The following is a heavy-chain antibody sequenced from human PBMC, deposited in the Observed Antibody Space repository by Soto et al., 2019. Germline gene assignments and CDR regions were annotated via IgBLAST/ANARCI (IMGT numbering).Heavy chain of an antibody. V-gene: IGHV3-21*01. J-gene: IGHJ4*02. CDR1: GFTFSSYS. CDR2: ISSSSSYI. CDR3: ALGYCSSTSCFHAY. D-gene: IGHD2-2*01. Sequence: GGSLRLSCAASGFTFSSYSMSWVRQAPGKGLEWVSSISSSSSYIYYADSVKGRFTISRDNAKNSLYLQMNSLRAEDTAVYYCALGYCSSTSCFHAYWGQGTLVTVSS.